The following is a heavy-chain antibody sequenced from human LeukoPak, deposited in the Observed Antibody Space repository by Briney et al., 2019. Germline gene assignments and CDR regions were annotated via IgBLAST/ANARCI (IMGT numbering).Heavy chain of an antibody. CDR1: GFTFSSYA. CDR3: AKRPSRAGSGPSFDY. D-gene: IGHD6-6*01. CDR2: ISYDGSNK. V-gene: IGHV3-30*04. Sequence: GGSLRLSCAASGFTFSSYAMHWVRQAPGKGLEWVAAISYDGSNKYYADSVKGRFTISRDNSKNTLYLQMSSLRAEDTAIYYCAKRPSRAGSGPSFDYWGQGTLVTVSS. J-gene: IGHJ4*02.